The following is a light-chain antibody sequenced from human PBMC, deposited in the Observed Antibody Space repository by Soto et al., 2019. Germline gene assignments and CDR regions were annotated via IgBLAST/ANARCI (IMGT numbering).Light chain of an antibody. J-gene: IGKJ5*01. CDR1: QGVTTN. Sequence: EIVMTQSPGTLSVSPGERATLSCRAGQGVTTNFAWYQQKAGQSPRLLIYDVSIRATGVPARFSGTGSETDFTLTISGLQSEDSAVYFCQQYNNWPFPFGQGTRLEI. V-gene: IGKV3-15*01. CDR2: DVS. CDR3: QQYNNWPFP.